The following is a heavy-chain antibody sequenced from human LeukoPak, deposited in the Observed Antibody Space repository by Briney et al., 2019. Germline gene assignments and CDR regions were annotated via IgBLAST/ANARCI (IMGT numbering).Heavy chain of an antibody. Sequence: SETLSLTCTVSGDSISSANYYWGWVRQPPGKGLKWIGSIYFSGSTYYNPSLKSRVTISVETSKVQFSLKLSSVTAADTAVYYCARDSCSSTSCRKKFDNWGQGTLVTVSS. CDR3: ARDSCSSTSCRKKFDN. CDR2: IYFSGST. D-gene: IGHD2-2*01. V-gene: IGHV4-39*07. CDR1: GDSISSANYY. J-gene: IGHJ4*02.